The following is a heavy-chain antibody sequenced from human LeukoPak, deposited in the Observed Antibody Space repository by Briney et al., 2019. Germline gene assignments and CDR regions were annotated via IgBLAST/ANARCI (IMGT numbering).Heavy chain of an antibody. V-gene: IGHV4-39*07. CDR1: GGSISSSSYY. D-gene: IGHD4-17*01. J-gene: IGHJ3*02. Sequence: SETLSLTCTVSGGSISSSSYYWGWIRQPPGKGLEWIGSIYYSGSTYYNPSLKSRVTISVDTSKNQFSLKLSSVTAADTAVYYCASSRGDYPDAFDIWGQGTMVTVSS. CDR3: ASSRGDYPDAFDI. CDR2: IYYSGST.